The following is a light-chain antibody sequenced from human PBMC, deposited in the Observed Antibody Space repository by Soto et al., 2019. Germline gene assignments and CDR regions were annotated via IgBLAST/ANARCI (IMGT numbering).Light chain of an antibody. J-gene: IGLJ3*02. Sequence: QSVLTQPPSVSAXPXXXXTXSCSXSSXNIGNNYVSWYQQLPGTAPKLLIYENNKRPSGIPDRFSGSKSGTSATLGITGLQTGDEADYYCGTWDSSLSAWVFGGGTKLTVL. CDR3: GTWDSSLSAWV. CDR2: ENN. V-gene: IGLV1-51*02. CDR1: SXNIGNNY.